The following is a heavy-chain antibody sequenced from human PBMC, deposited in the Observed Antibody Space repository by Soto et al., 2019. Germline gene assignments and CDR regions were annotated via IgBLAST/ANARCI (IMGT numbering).Heavy chain of an antibody. CDR3: ARGGRTSETDWFDP. V-gene: IGHV4-4*07. CDR1: GGSISTYY. Sequence: PSETLSLTCTVSGGSISTYYWSWIRQPAGKGLEWIGHIYTSGKTNYNPSLKSRITMSADTSRNQISLKLRSVTAADTAVYFCARGGRTSETDWFDPWGQGTLVTVSS. CDR2: IYTSGKT. D-gene: IGHD3-10*01. J-gene: IGHJ5*02.